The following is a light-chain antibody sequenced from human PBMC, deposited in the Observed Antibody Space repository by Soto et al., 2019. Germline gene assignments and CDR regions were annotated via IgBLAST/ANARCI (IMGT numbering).Light chain of an antibody. CDR1: SSNIGSNT. CDR3: AAWDDNLNGLYV. CDR2: TDN. J-gene: IGLJ1*01. Sequence: QSVLTQPPSTSGTPGQRVAISCSGSSSNIGSNTVNWYQQLPGTAPKLLIYTDNQRPSGDPDRFSGSKSGTSASLAISGLQSEDEADYYCAAWDDNLNGLYVFGPGTKLTVL. V-gene: IGLV1-44*01.